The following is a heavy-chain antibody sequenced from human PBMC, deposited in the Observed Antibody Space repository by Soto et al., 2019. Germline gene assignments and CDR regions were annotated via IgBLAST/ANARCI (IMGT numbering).Heavy chain of an antibody. V-gene: IGHV1-3*01. CDR2: INAGNGNT. CDR1: GYTFTSYG. J-gene: IGHJ6*04. Sequence: ASVKVSCKASGYTFTSYGIHWVRQAPGQRLEWTGWINAGNGNTKYSEKFQGRVTITRDTSASTAYLELSSLRSEDTAVYYCAREPNASSAHYHHEYYGMDVCGEGANVTVSS. D-gene: IGHD3-22*01. CDR3: AREPNASSAHYHHEYYGMDV.